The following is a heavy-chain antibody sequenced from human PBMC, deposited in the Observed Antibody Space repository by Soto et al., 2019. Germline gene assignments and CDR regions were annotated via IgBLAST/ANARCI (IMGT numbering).Heavy chain of an antibody. D-gene: IGHD5-18*01. CDR1: GASISNYH. J-gene: IGHJ4*02. V-gene: IGHV4-59*01. CDR2: VYHRGTT. Sequence: SETLSLTCSVSGASISNYHYSWIRQSPGKGLEWIGYVYHRGTTYYTPSLKSRVNMSLDTSTNEFYLNLKSVTAADKAVYYCDLGGYNYGRPFDFWGQGTLVTVSS. CDR3: DLGGYNYGRPFDF.